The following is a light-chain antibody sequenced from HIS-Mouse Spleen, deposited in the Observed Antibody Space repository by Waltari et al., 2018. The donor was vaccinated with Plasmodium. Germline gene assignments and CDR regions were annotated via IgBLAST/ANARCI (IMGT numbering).Light chain of an antibody. CDR2: EGS. CDR1: SSDVGSYNL. CDR3: CSYAGSSTFV. Sequence: QSALTQPASVSGSPGQSITISCTGTSSDVGSYNLVSWYQQHPGKAPKLEIYEGSKRPSGVFNRCSGSKSGNTASLTISGLQAEDEADYYCCSYAGSSTFVFGGGTKLTVL. V-gene: IGLV2-23*03. J-gene: IGLJ3*02.